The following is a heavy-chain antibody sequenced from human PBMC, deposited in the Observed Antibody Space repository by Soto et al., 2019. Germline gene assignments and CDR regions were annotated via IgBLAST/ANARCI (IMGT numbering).Heavy chain of an antibody. CDR2: AEYGGTT. CDR1: RASSVRSDFR. J-gene: IGHJ5*02. D-gene: IGHD3-10*02. Sequence: PLPSLSPTNSFSRASSVRSDFRWCWTRQPPGKWLEWIVGAEYGGTTYDTPSLKRRVTLSAHTSKNQFSLKLTSVTAADTAIYYCARHVRGAVTMNWFDPWGHGTLVTVS. CDR3: ARHVRGAVTMNWFDP. V-gene: IGHV4-39*01.